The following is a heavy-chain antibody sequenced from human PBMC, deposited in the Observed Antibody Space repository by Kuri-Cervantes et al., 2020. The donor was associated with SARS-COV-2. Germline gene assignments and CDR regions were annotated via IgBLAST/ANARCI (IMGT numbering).Heavy chain of an antibody. J-gene: IGHJ5*02. CDR1: GGSISSYY. V-gene: IGHV4-39*01. D-gene: IGHD3-3*01. CDR3: ARQMMSSITIFGVVIIRNWFDP. Sequence: SETLSLTCTVSGGSISSYYWSWIRQPPGKGLEWIGSIYYSGSTYYNPSLKSRVTISVDTSKNQFSLKLSSVTATDTAVHYCARQMMSSITIFGVVIIRNWFDPWGQGTLVTVSS. CDR2: IYYSGST.